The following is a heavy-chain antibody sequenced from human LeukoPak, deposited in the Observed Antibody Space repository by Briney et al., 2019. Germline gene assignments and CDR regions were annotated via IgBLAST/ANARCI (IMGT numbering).Heavy chain of an antibody. CDR2: INPSGGST. Sequence: ASVKVSCKASGYTFTSNYMHWVRHAPGQGLEWMLIINPSGGSTSYAQNFQGRVTMTRDTSTSTVYMELSSLRSVDTAVYFCAIACAVVTPPDYWGQGTLGTASS. J-gene: IGHJ4*02. CDR3: AIACAVVTPPDY. D-gene: IGHD4-23*01. CDR1: GYTFTSNY. V-gene: IGHV1-46*01.